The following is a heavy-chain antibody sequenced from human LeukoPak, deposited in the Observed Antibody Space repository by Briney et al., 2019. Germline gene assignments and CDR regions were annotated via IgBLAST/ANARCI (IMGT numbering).Heavy chain of an antibody. D-gene: IGHD2-15*01. J-gene: IGHJ4*02. V-gene: IGHV1-2*02. CDR2: INPKNGDT. CDR3: ARVGYCSGDRCYLHFDY. CDR1: GYIFTDYY. Sequence: ASVKVSCKASGYIFTDYYIHWMRQAPGQGLEWMGWINPKNGDTNYAQKFQGRVTMTRDTSISTVYMELNRPTSDDTALYYCARVGYCSGDRCYLHFDYWGRGTLVTVSS.